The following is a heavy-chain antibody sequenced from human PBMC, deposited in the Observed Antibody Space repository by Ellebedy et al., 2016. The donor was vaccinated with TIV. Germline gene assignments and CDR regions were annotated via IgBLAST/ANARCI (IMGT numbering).Heavy chain of an antibody. CDR3: ARDMVQGMVSRYLWFDY. D-gene: IGHD5/OR15-5a*01. V-gene: IGHV1-18*01. CDR1: GGTFSNYA. Sequence: ASVKVSCKASGGTFSNYAVSWVRQAPGQGLEWMGWISAYTGNTNYAQKFQGRVSLTTDISTSTAYMELRSLRSDDTAVYYCARDMVQGMVSRYLWFDYWGQGTLVTVSS. J-gene: IGHJ4*02. CDR2: ISAYTGNT.